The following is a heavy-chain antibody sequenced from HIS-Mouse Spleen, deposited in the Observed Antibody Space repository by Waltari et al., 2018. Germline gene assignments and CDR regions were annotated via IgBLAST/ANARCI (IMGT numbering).Heavy chain of an antibody. V-gene: IGHV3-30-3*01. CDR2: LSYDGSNK. CDR1: GFTLSGDA. CDR3: ASGFVDTAMVDY. Sequence: QVQRVESGGGVVEPGRPLRLACAASGFTLSGDAMHWVRQAPGKGLGWGAFLSYDGSNKYYADSVKGRFTISRDNSKNTRYLQMNSLRAEDTAVYYCASGFVDTAMVDYWGQGTLVTVSS. J-gene: IGHJ4*02. D-gene: IGHD5-18*01.